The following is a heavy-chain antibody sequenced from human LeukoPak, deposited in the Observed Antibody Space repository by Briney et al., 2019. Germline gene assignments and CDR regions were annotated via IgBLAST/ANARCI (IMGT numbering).Heavy chain of an antibody. V-gene: IGHV1-46*01. D-gene: IGHD3-22*01. Sequence: ASVKVSCKASGYIFTNYYMHWVRQAPGQGLEWMGIINPNGINTNYAQNFQGRVTMTRDMSTNTIYMELSSLRSEDTALYYCATGSHVRVYDSNPYYGHYWGQGTLVTVSS. CDR1: GYIFTNYY. CDR2: INPNGINT. J-gene: IGHJ4*02. CDR3: ATGSHVRVYDSNPYYGHY.